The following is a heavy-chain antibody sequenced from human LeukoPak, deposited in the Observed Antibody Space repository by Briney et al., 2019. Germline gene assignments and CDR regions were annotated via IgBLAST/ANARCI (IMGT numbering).Heavy chain of an antibody. CDR2: ISSSSSYI. V-gene: IGHV3-21*01. Sequence: GGSLRLSCAASGFTFSSYSMNWVRQAPGKGLEWVSSISSSSSYICYADSVKGRFTISRDNAKNSLYLQMNSLRAEDTAVYYCARGNRYCSSTSCYNVSYYYYMDVWGKGTTVTVSS. CDR3: ARGNRYCSSTSCYNVSYYYYMDV. J-gene: IGHJ6*03. D-gene: IGHD2-2*02. CDR1: GFTFSSYS.